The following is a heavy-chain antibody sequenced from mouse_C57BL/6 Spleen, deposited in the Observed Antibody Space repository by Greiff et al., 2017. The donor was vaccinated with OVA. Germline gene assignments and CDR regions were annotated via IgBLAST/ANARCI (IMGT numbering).Heavy chain of an antibody. CDR1: GYTFTDYY. V-gene: IGHV1-19*01. CDR3: AYYYGSRGAMDY. D-gene: IGHD1-1*01. J-gene: IGHJ4*01. Sequence: VQLQQSGPVLVKPGASVKMSCKASGYTFTDYYMNWVKQSHGKSLEWIGVINPYNGGTSYNQKFKGKATLTVDKSSSTAYMELNSLTSEDSAVYYCAYYYGSRGAMDYWGQGTSVTVSS. CDR2: INPYNGGT.